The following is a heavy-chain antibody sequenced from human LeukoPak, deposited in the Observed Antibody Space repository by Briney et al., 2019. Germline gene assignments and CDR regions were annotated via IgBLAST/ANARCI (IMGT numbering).Heavy chain of an antibody. CDR1: GGSISSSGYY. D-gene: IGHD2-2*01. V-gene: IGHV4-39*01. J-gene: IGHJ5*02. CDR2: FYDSGST. CDR3: VRQDIVVVPAVRANWFDP. Sequence: SETLSLTCTVSGGSISSSGYYWGWIRQPPGKGLEWSRSFYDSGSTYYNPSLKSRVTISVDTSKNQFSLKLSSVTAADTAVYYCVRQDIVVVPAVRANWFDPWGQGTLVTVSS.